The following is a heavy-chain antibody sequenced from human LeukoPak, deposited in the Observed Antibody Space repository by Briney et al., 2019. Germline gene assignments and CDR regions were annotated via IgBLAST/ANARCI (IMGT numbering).Heavy chain of an antibody. CDR1: GYTFTSYD. V-gene: IGHV1-8*01. D-gene: IGHD2-15*01. Sequence: GASVKVSCKASGYTFTSYDINWVRQATGQGLEWMGWMNPNSGNTGYAQKFQGRVTMTRNTSISTAYMELSSLRSEDTAVYYCARGPWIGYCRVCSCYWFDYWGQGTLVTVSS. CDR3: ARGPWIGYCRVCSCYWFDY. J-gene: IGHJ4*02. CDR2: MNPNSGNT.